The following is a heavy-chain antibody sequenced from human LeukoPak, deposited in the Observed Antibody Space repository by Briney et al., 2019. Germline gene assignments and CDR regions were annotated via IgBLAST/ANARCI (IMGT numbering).Heavy chain of an antibody. CDR2: INHSGST. V-gene: IGHV4-34*01. J-gene: IGHJ3*02. CDR1: GGSFSGYY. Sequence: SETLSLTCAVYGGSFSGYYWSWIRQPPGKGLEWIGEINHSGSTNYNPSLKSRVTISVDTSKNQFSLKLSSVTAADTAVYYCARDGNFDWLLSQRAFDIWGQGTMVTVSS. CDR3: ARDGNFDWLLSQRAFDI. D-gene: IGHD3-9*01.